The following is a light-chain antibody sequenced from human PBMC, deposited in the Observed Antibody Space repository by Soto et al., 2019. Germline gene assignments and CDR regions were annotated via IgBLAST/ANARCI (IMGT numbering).Light chain of an antibody. CDR2: DVT. V-gene: IGLV2-11*01. J-gene: IGLJ1*01. CDR1: NSNIGSHNY. Sequence: LTQPRSVSGSPGQAVTVSCTGSNSNIGSHNYVSWYQQHPGKAPKLLLHDVTERPSGVPGRFSGSKSGNTASLTISGLQAEDEADYFCCSFAGGLFVFGSGTRSPS. CDR3: CSFAGGLFV.